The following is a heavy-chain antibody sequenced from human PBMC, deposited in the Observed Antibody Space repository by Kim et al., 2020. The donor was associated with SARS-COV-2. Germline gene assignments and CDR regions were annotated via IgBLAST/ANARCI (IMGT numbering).Heavy chain of an antibody. Sequence: NTHYAQNLHGRVTLTTDTSTSTAYMELRSLTSDDTAVYYCARGGYSNYRDYWGQGTLVTVSS. CDR3: ARGGYSNYRDY. J-gene: IGHJ4*02. D-gene: IGHD4-4*01. CDR2: NT. V-gene: IGHV1-18*01.